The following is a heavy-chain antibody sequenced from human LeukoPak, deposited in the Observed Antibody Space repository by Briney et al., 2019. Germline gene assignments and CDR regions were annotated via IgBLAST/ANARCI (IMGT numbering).Heavy chain of an antibody. D-gene: IGHD3-22*01. CDR3: ATMSGSPYYYDSSELGFDY. Sequence: SVKVSCKVSGYTLTELSMHWVRQAPGKGLEWMGGFDPEDGETIYAQKFQGRVTMTEDTSTDTAYMELSSLRSEDTAVYYCATMSGSPYYYDSSELGFDYWGQGTLVTVSS. V-gene: IGHV1-24*01. CDR2: FDPEDGET. J-gene: IGHJ4*02. CDR1: GYTLTELS.